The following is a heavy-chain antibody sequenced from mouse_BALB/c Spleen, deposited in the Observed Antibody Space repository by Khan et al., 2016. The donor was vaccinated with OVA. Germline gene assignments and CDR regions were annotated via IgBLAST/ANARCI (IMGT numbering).Heavy chain of an antibody. Sequence: VELVESGPELVRPGVSVKISCKGSGYTFTDYGMHWVRQSPAKSLEWIGVITTYSGDTNYNQKFKGKATMTVDKSSSTAYMELVRLTSEDSAIYYCARLTLRLDYWGQGTSVTVSS. J-gene: IGHJ4*01. CDR1: GYTFTDYG. D-gene: IGHD1-1*01. CDR3: ARLTLRLDY. V-gene: IGHV1S137*01. CDR2: ITTYSGDT.